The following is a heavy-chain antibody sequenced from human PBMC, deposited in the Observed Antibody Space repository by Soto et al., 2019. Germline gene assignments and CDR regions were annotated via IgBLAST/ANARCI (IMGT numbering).Heavy chain of an antibody. CDR1: GGSISSGGYS. V-gene: IGHV4-30-2*01. CDR2: IYHSGST. Sequence: QLQLQESGSGLVKPSQTLSLTCAVSGGSISSGGYSCNWIRQPPGKGLEWIGYIYHSGSTYYNPSLEGRVTISVGRSKSQFSLKLSSVTAADTAVYYCARGVTTVTTFDYWGQGTLVTVSS. D-gene: IGHD4-17*01. CDR3: ARGVTTVTTFDY. J-gene: IGHJ4*02.